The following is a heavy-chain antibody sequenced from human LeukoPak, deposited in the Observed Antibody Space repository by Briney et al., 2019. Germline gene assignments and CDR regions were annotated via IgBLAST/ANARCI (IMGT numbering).Heavy chain of an antibody. D-gene: IGHD4-23*01. CDR2: VYYSEST. CDR1: GGSISSSTYY. CDR3: ASFSDYGGNFFDY. J-gene: IGHJ4*02. Sequence: SETLSLTCTVSGGSISSSTYYWSWIRQPPGKGLEWIGYVYYSESTKYNPSLKSRVTISIDTSKNQFSLKLSSVTAADTAVYYCASFSDYGGNFFDYWGQGTLVTVSS. V-gene: IGHV4-61*05.